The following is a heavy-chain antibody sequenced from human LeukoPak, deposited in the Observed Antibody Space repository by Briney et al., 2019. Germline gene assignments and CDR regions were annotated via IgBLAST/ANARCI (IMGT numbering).Heavy chain of an antibody. V-gene: IGHV1-69*13. CDR2: IIPIFGTA. CDR1: GGTFISYA. J-gene: IGHJ4*02. Sequence: SVKVSCKASGGTFISYAISWVRQAPGQGLEWMGGIIPIFGTANYAQKFQGRVTITADESTSTAYMELSSLRSEDTAVYYCARRVYGDYPFDYWGQGTLVTVSS. D-gene: IGHD4-17*01. CDR3: ARRVYGDYPFDY.